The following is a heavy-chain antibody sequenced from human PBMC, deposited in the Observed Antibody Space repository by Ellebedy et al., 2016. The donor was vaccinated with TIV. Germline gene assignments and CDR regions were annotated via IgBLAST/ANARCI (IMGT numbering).Heavy chain of an antibody. CDR2: INPKSGDT. V-gene: IGHV1-8*01. CDR1: GYTFTNFN. J-gene: IGHJ5*02. Sequence: AASVKVSCKASGYTFTNFNINWVRQASGQGLEWMGLINPKSGDTVYSQKFQGRATMTTNTPMNTAYMHLTSLRSEDTAVYFCTRGGTMGEYKGFDPWGRGTLVIVSS. D-gene: IGHD1-1*01. CDR3: TRGGTMGEYKGFDP.